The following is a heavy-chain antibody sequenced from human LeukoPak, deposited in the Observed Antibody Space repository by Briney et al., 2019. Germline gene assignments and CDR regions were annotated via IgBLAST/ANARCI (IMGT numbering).Heavy chain of an antibody. V-gene: IGHV4-34*01. CDR2: INHSGST. CDR1: GGSFSGYY. D-gene: IGHD3-10*01. J-gene: IGHJ5*02. CDR3: ARGYGSGSYYNLRLGFDP. Sequence: SETLPLTCAAYGGSFSGYYWSWIRQPPGKGLEWIGGINHSGSTNYNPSLKSRVTVSVDTSKNHFSLKLSSVTAADTAVYYCARGYGSGSYYNLRLGFDPWGQGTLVTVSS.